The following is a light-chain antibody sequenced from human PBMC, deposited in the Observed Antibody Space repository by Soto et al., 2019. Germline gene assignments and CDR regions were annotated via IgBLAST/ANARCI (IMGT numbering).Light chain of an antibody. Sequence: QSALTQPPSASGSPGQSVAISCTATSSDVGASNHVSWYQQHPGKAPKLMIYEVSQRPSGVPDRFSGSKSGNTASLTVSGLQDEDEADYCCCSTVGGDNRVFGGGTKLTVL. J-gene: IGLJ3*02. CDR3: CSTVGGDNRV. CDR1: SSDVGASNH. V-gene: IGLV2-8*01. CDR2: EVS.